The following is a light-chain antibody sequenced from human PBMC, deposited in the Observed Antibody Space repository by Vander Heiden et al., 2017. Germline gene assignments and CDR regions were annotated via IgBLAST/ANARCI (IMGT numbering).Light chain of an antibody. CDR1: QSVSYSSNNKNY. Sequence: DIVMTQSPDSLAVSLGERATINCKSSQSVSYSSNNKNYLAWYRQKPGQPPELLIYWASTRESGVPDRFSGSGSGTDFTLTISSLQAEDVAVYYCQQYYTTLTFGQGTRLEIK. V-gene: IGKV4-1*01. J-gene: IGKJ5*01. CDR3: QQYYTTLT. CDR2: WAS.